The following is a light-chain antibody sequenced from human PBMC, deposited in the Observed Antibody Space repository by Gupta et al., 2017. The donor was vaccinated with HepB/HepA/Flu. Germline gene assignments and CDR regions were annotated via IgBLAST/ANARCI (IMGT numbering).Light chain of an antibody. V-gene: IGKV1-39*01. CDR3: KNSDSKPRT. CDR2: AAS. CDR1: QSISNY. J-gene: IGKJ1*01. Sequence: DIQMTQSPSSLSASVGDRVTITCRTSQSISNYLNWYQQKSGTAPKLLIHAASSLQSGVPSRFSGSGSGTDFNITISRLQPEDFATNYRKNSDSKPRTFGQGTKVEIK.